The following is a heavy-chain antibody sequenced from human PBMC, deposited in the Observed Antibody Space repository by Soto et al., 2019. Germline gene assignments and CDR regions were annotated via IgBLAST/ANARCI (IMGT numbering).Heavy chain of an antibody. CDR3: ATGPGYSSSWYVGVRRYWFDP. J-gene: IGHJ5*02. D-gene: IGHD6-13*01. Sequence: ASVKVSGTESGYTFTSNYMHCVRQAPGQGLEWMGIINPSDGGTSYAQKFQGRVTMTEDTSTDTAYMELSSLRSEDTAVYYCATGPGYSSSWYVGVRRYWFDPWGQGTLVTVSS. V-gene: IGHV1-46*01. CDR1: GYTFTSNY. CDR2: INPSDGGT.